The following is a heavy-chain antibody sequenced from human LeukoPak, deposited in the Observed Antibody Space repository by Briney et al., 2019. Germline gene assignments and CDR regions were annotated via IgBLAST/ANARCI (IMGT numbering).Heavy chain of an antibody. CDR3: ARDRFGEFDY. CDR2: IYYSGST. J-gene: IGHJ4*02. V-gene: IGHV4-39*07. CDR1: GGSISSSSYY. Sequence: SETLSLTCTVSGGSISSSSYYWGWILQPPGKGLEWIGSIYYSGSTYYNPSLKSRVTISVDTSKNQFSLKLSSVTAADTAVYYCARDRFGEFDYWGQGTLVTVSS. D-gene: IGHD3-10*01.